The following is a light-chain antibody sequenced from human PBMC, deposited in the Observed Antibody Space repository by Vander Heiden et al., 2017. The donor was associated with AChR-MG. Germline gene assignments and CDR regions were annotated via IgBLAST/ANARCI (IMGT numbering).Light chain of an antibody. Sequence: ITCRASQSISSYLNWYQQKPGKAPKLLIYAASSLQSGVPSRFSGSGSGTDFTLTISSLQPEDFATYYCQQSYSTLGYTFGQGTKLEIK. CDR3: QQSYSTLGYT. J-gene: IGKJ2*01. CDR1: QSISSY. V-gene: IGKV1-39*01. CDR2: AAS.